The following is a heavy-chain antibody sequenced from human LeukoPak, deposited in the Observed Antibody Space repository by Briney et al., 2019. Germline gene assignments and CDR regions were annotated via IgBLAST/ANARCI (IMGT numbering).Heavy chain of an antibody. J-gene: IGHJ4*02. CDR2: INTEGSTT. Sequence: GGSLRLSCTASGFSFSGYWRQWVRQAPGKGLVWVSRINTEGSTTNYADSVKSRFTISRDNAKNTLYLQMNSLRAEDTAIYYCARVDPTASGKHDCWGQGTLVTVSS. D-gene: IGHD6-13*01. CDR3: ARVDPTASGKHDC. CDR1: GFSFSGYW. V-gene: IGHV3-74*01.